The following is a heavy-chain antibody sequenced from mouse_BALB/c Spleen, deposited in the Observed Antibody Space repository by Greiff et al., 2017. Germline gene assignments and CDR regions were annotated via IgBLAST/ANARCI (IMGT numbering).Heavy chain of an antibody. Sequence: EVHLVESGGGLVQPGGSRKLSCAASGFTFSSFGMHWVRQAPEKGLEWVAYISSGSSTIYYADTVKGRFTISRDNPKNTLFLQMTSLRSEDTAMYYCARRYDFDYWGQGTTLTVSS. J-gene: IGHJ2*01. V-gene: IGHV5-17*02. D-gene: IGHD2-14*01. CDR1: GFTFSSFG. CDR3: ARRYDFDY. CDR2: ISSGSSTI.